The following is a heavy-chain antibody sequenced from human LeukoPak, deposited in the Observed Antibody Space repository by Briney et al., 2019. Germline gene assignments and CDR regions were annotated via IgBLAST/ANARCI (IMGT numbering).Heavy chain of an antibody. CDR3: ARGGYYGSGNDFRFDP. CDR2: IYYSGST. CDR1: GYSISTSYY. J-gene: IGHJ5*02. V-gene: IGHV4-59*01. Sequence: TSETLSLTCTVSGYSISTSYYWGWIRQPPGKGLEWIGYIYYSGSTNYNPSLKSRVTISVDTSKNQFSLKLTSVTAADTAVYFCARGGYYGSGNDFRFDPWGQGTLVTVSS. D-gene: IGHD3-10*01.